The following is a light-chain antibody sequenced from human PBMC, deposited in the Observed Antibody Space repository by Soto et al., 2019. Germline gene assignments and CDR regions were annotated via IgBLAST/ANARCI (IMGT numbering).Light chain of an antibody. CDR2: GAS. CDR3: QQYNNWPRT. CDR1: QSVSST. J-gene: IGKJ1*01. Sequence: EIVMTQSPATLSVSPGERATLSCRASQSVSSTLAWYQQKPGQAPRLLIYGASTRATGIPARFSGSGSGTDFTLTISSVQSEDFAVYYCQQYNNWPRTLGQGTKVEIK. V-gene: IGKV3-15*01.